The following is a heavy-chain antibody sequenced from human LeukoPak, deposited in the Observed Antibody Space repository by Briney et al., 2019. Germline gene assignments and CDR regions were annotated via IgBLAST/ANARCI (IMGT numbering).Heavy chain of an antibody. V-gene: IGHV4-34*01. J-gene: IGHJ5*02. D-gene: IGHD3-10*01. CDR3: ARHSTWFGEPNANWFDP. CDR2: INHSGST. CDR1: GGSFSGYS. Sequence: SETLSLTCAVYGGSFSGYSWTWIRQPPGKGRGWIGEINHSGSTNYNPSLKSRVTISVDTSKNQFSLKLSSVTAADTAVYYCARHSTWFGEPNANWFDPWGQGTLVTVSS.